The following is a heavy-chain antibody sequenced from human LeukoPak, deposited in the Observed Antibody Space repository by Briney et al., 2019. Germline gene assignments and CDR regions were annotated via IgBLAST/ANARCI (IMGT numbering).Heavy chain of an antibody. Sequence: SETLSLTCTVSGGSISSYYWSWIRQPAGKGLEWIGRIYTSGSTNYNPSLKSRVTMSVDTSKNQFSLKLSSVTAADTAVYYCARGHVLLWFGELSSADAFDIWGQGTMVTVS. D-gene: IGHD3-10*01. CDR1: GGSISSYY. J-gene: IGHJ3*02. CDR2: IYTSGST. CDR3: ARGHVLLWFGELSSADAFDI. V-gene: IGHV4-4*07.